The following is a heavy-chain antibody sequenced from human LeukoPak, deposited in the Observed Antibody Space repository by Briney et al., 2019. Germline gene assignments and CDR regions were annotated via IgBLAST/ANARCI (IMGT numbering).Heavy chain of an antibody. CDR2: MRTDGSVP. Sequence: GGSLRLSCEVSGFTFSYYMMTWVRQAPGEGLEWVANMRTDGSVPSYVDSVKGRFTISRDNAKSSLYLQMNNLRVEDTAVYYCTSNLGRIDYWGQGTLVTVSS. J-gene: IGHJ4*02. D-gene: IGHD1-26*01. CDR3: TSNLGRIDY. CDR1: GFTFSYYM. V-gene: IGHV3-7*01.